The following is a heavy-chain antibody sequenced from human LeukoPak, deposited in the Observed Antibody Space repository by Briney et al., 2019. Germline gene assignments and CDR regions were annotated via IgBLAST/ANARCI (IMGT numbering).Heavy chain of an antibody. CDR2: INHSGST. J-gene: IGHJ6*03. V-gene: IGHV4-34*01. D-gene: IGHD4-23*01. CDR3: ARREPHGDYGGKIRYYYYMDV. Sequence: SETLSLTCAVYGGSFSGYYWSWIRQPPGKGLEWIGEINHSGSTNYNPSLKSRVTMSVDTSKNQFSLKLSSLTAADTAMYYCARREPHGDYGGKIRYYYYMDVWGKGTTITISS. CDR1: GGSFSGYY.